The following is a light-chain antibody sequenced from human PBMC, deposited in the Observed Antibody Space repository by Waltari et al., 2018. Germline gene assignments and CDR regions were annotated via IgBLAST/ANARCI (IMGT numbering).Light chain of an antibody. CDR2: EKN. V-gene: IGLV1-51*02. J-gene: IGLJ2*01. CDR1: RSNLGNNY. Sequence: QSVLTQPPSVSTAPGQKVTISCSGSRSNLGNNYVSWYQLLPGTAPKLLIFEKNKRPSGIPDRFTGSKSGTSATLDITGLQTGDEAEYYCGTWDSSLTTVVFGGGTKLTVL. CDR3: GTWDSSLTTVV.